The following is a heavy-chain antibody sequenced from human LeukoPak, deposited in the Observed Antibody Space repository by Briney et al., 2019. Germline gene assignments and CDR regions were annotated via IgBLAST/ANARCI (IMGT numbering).Heavy chain of an antibody. CDR1: GYSISSGYY. Sequence: SETLSLTCAVSGYSISSGYYWGWIRQPPGKGLEWIGSIYHSGSTYYNPSLKSRVTISVDTSKNQFSLKLSSVTAADTAIYFCARDRNYDYAFDIWGQGTMVTVSS. D-gene: IGHD3-22*01. J-gene: IGHJ3*02. CDR2: IYHSGST. V-gene: IGHV4-38-2*02. CDR3: ARDRNYDYAFDI.